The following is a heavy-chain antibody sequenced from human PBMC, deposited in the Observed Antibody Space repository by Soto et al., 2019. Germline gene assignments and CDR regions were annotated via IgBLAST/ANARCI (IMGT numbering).Heavy chain of an antibody. Sequence: PGGSLRLSCAASGFTFSSYAMHWVRQAPGKGLEWVAVISYDGSNKYYADSVKGRFTISRDNSKNTLYLQMNSLRAEDTAVYYCARGLRYFDWLSHSLYYYYYGMDVWGQGTTVTVSS. V-gene: IGHV3-30-3*01. D-gene: IGHD3-9*01. CDR2: ISYDGSNK. J-gene: IGHJ6*02. CDR3: ARGLRYFDWLSHSLYYYYYGMDV. CDR1: GFTFSSYA.